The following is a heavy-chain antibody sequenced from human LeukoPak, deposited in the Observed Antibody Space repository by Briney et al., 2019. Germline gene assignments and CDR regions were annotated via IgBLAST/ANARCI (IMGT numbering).Heavy chain of an antibody. CDR3: VRGPDSESFIV. V-gene: IGHV3-30*04. Sequence: PGPSLRPSCAASGFIFNDYTMHWVRQAPGKGLGWVAVITIDGGHKFYGNSLKGRFTISRDNSKNSLYLQMNALRPDDTAVYYCVRGPDSESFIVWGQGTRVTVSS. J-gene: IGHJ4*02. CDR1: GFIFNDYT. D-gene: IGHD1-26*01. CDR2: ITIDGGHK.